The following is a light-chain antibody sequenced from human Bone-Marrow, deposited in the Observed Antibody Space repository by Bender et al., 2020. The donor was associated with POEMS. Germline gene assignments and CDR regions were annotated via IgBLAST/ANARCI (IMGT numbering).Light chain of an antibody. J-gene: IGLJ2*01. CDR1: SSDVGDYSY. CDR2: EGN. CDR3: TSYGGSDNFVV. V-gene: IGLV2-14*01. Sequence: QSALTQPASVSGSPGQSITIPCTGTSSDVGDYSYVSWYQQHPGKVPKLMIYEGNKRPSGVSNRFSGSKSGNTASLTVSGLQAEDEADYYCTSYGGSDNFVVFGGGTKLTVL.